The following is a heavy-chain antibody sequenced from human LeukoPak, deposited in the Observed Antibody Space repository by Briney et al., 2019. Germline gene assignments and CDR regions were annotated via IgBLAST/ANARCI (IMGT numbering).Heavy chain of an antibody. D-gene: IGHD2-2*01. CDR1: GYRFTSYG. CDR2: ISAYNGNT. Sequence: ASEKVSCKASGYRFTSYGISWVRQAPGQGLEWMGWISAYNGNTNYAQKFQGRVIMTTDTSTSTAYMELRSLRSDDTAVYYCERDPDCSRTRCAESPFDYWGQGTLVTVSS. CDR3: ERDPDCSRTRCAESPFDY. J-gene: IGHJ4*02. V-gene: IGHV1-18*01.